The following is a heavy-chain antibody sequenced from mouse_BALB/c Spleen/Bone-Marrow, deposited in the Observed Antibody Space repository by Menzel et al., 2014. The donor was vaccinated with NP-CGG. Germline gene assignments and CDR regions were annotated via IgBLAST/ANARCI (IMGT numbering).Heavy chain of an antibody. CDR3: ARDYGPFDY. D-gene: IGHD1-2*01. Sequence: EAQLQQSGAELVKPGASVKLSCTASGFNIKDIYMHWVKQRPEQGLEWIGRIDPANGDTKYDPKFQGKATITADTSSNTAYLQLSSLTSEDTAVYYCARDYGPFDYWGQGTTLTVSS. CDR1: GFNIKDIY. V-gene: IGHV14-3*02. J-gene: IGHJ2*01. CDR2: IDPANGDT.